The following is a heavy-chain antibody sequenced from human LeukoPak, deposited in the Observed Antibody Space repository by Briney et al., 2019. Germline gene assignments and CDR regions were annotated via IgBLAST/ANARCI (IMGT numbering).Heavy chain of an antibody. J-gene: IGHJ4*02. Sequence: ASVKVSCKASGYTFTTYGIGWVRQAPGQGLEWMGWISTYNGNRKYAQKFQGRVTMTTDTSTSTAYMELRSLRSDDTAVYYCARDQLLLGVDYWGQGTLVTVSS. V-gene: IGHV1-18*01. D-gene: IGHD2-2*01. CDR3: ARDQLLLGVDY. CDR2: ISTYNGNR. CDR1: GYTFTTYG.